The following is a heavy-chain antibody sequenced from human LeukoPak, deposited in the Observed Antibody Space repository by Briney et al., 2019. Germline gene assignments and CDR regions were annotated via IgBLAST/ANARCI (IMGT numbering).Heavy chain of an antibody. V-gene: IGHV4-34*01. Sequence: SETLSLTCAVYGGSFSGYYWGWIGQPPGKGLEWIGEMNHSGSTNYNPSLESRVTISVDTSKNQFSLKLSSVTAADTAVYYCAREDSSGWYGFRRFNWFDPWGQGTLVTVSS. CDR3: AREDSSGWYGFRRFNWFDP. D-gene: IGHD6-19*01. J-gene: IGHJ5*02. CDR2: MNHSGST. CDR1: GGSFSGYY.